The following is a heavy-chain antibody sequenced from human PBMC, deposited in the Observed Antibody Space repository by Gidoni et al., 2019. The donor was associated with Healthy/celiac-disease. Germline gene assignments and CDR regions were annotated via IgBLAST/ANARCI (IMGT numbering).Heavy chain of an antibody. J-gene: IGHJ4*02. CDR3: AKDMAVTTVTTGPIDY. D-gene: IGHD4-17*01. CDR1: GITFHDYA. CDR2: IRRSGGSR. V-gene: IGHV3-9*01. Sequence: EVQMVESGGGLVQPGRSLRLSCAASGITFHDYAMHWVRQDPGKGVEWVSCIRRSGGSRGYSDSVEGRFTISRVNAKNSLYLQMNSLRAEDTALYYCAKDMAVTTVTTGPIDYWGQGTLVTVSS.